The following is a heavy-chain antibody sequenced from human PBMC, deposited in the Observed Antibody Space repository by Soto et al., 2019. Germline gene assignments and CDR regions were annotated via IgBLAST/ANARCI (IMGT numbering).Heavy chain of an antibody. J-gene: IGHJ6*02. V-gene: IGHV4-59*01. Sequence: SETLSLTCTVSGGSISSYYWSLIRQPPGKGLEWIGYIYYSGSTNYNPSLKSRVTMSVDTSNNQFSLKLNSVTAADTAVYYCAREGSSSWSGDYGMDVWGQGTTVTVSS. CDR3: AREGSSSWSGDYGMDV. D-gene: IGHD6-13*01. CDR1: GGSISSYY. CDR2: IYYSGST.